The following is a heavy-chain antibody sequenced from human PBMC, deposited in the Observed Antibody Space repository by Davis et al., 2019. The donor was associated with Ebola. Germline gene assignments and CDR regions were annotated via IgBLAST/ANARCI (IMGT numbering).Heavy chain of an antibody. CDR1: GYTFTNYD. J-gene: IGHJ3*02. Sequence: AASVKVSCKASGYTFTNYDIMWVRQATGEGLEWMGWMNPNSGNTGYAQKFQGRVTMTRNTSINTAYMELSRLRSEDSAVYYCARYIYEADAFDIWGQGTMVTVSS. CDR3: ARYIYEADAFDI. D-gene: IGHD5/OR15-5a*01. CDR2: MNPNSGNT. V-gene: IGHV1-8*01.